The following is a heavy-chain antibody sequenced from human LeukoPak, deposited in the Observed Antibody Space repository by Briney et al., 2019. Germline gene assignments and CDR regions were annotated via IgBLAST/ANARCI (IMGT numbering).Heavy chain of an antibody. Sequence: SVKVSCKASGGTFSSYTISWVRQAPGQGLEWMGRIIPILGIANYAQKFQGRVTITADKSTSTAYMELSSLRSEDTAVYYCASASYYYDSSGYSYYWGQGTLVTVPS. CDR1: GGTFSSYT. V-gene: IGHV1-69*02. CDR2: IIPILGIA. D-gene: IGHD3-22*01. CDR3: ASASYYYDSSGYSYY. J-gene: IGHJ4*02.